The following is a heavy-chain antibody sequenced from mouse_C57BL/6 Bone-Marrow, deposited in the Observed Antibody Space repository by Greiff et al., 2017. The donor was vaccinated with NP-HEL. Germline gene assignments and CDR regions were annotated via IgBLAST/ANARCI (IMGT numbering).Heavy chain of an antibody. J-gene: IGHJ2*01. Sequence: QVQLQQPGAELVTPGASVKLSCKASGYTFTSYWMHWVKQRPGQGLEWIGEIDPSDSYTNYNQQFKGKSTLTVDNSSSTAYMQLSSLTSEDSAVYYCAREGYGDNALYCDYGGRGTALTVSS. CDR2: IDPSDSYT. CDR1: GYTFTSYW. D-gene: IGHD2-13*01. CDR3: AREGYGDNALYCDY. V-gene: IGHV1-69*01.